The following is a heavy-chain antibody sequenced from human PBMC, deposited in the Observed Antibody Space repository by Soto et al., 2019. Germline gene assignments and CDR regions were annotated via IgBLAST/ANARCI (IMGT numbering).Heavy chain of an antibody. CDR2: ISYDGGKK. Sequence: PGGSLRLSCAASGFNFSSYAMHWVRQAPGKGLEWVAVISYDGGKKYYADSVKGRFTISRDNSQNTLYVEMTSLSAEDTAVYYCAREPQPGAGTAPHNWAQGTLVTVS. CDR1: GFNFSSYA. V-gene: IGHV3-30*04. D-gene: IGHD6-13*01. CDR3: AREPQPGAGTAPHN. J-gene: IGHJ4*02.